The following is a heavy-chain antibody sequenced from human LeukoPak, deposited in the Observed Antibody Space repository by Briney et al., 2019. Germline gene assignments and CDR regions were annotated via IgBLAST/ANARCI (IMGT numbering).Heavy chain of an antibody. CDR2: INPSGGST. V-gene: IGHV1-46*01. CDR1: GYTFTSYY. CDR3: ARDQLAAAVSPGQTDY. J-gene: IGHJ4*02. D-gene: IGHD6-13*01. Sequence: ASVKVSCKASGYTFTSYYMHWVRQAPGQGLEWMGIINPSGGSTSYAQKFQGRVTMTRDTSTSTVYMELSSLRSEDTAVYYCARDQLAAAVSPGQTDYWGQGTLVTVSS.